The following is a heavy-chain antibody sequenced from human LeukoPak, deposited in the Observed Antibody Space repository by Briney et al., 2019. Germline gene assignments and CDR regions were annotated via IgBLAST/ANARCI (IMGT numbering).Heavy chain of an antibody. V-gene: IGHV1-69*04. Sequence: SVKVSCKASGGTFSSYAISWVRQAPGQGLEWMGRIIPILGIANYAQKFQGRVTITAEKSTSTGYMELSSLRSEDTAVYYCARDSLGGTMIVVWGQGTLVTVSS. CDR3: ARDSLGGTMIVV. CDR2: IIPILGIA. D-gene: IGHD3-22*01. CDR1: GGTFSSYA. J-gene: IGHJ4*02.